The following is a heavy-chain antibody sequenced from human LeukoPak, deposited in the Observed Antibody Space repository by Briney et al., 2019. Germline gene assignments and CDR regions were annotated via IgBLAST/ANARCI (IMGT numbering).Heavy chain of an antibody. CDR2: ISPGGGPT. J-gene: IGHJ4*02. V-gene: IGHV3-23*01. CDR1: GFTFSNYR. CDR3: AKDGAWLRFDD. D-gene: IGHD5-12*01. Sequence: GGSLRLSCAASGFTFSNYRMNWVRQAPGKGLEWASGISPGGGPTYYADSVKGRFTISRDDSKNTLYLQMKNLRAEDTAVYYCAKDGAWLRFDDWGQGILVTVSS.